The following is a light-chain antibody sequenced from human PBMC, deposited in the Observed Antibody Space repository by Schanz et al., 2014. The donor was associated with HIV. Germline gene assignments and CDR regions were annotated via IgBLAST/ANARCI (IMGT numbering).Light chain of an antibody. J-gene: IGLJ2*01. CDR3: SSYTSSSTLV. V-gene: IGLV2-8*01. Sequence: QSVLTQPPSASGSPGQSVTISCTGTSSDVGGYKYVSWYQQHPGKAPKLMIYDVNKRPSGVPDRFSGSKSGNTASLTISGLQAEDEADYYCSSYTSSSTLVFGGGTKLTVL. CDR2: DVN. CDR1: SSDVGGYKY.